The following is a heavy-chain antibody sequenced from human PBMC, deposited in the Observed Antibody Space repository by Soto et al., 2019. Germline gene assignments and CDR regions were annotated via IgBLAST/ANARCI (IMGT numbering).Heavy chain of an antibody. D-gene: IGHD1-1*01. V-gene: IGHV3-9*01. CDR2: FSWNTGNI. Sequence: EAQVVESGGALVQPGGSLRLSCTASEITFDDYAMHWVRQAPGKGLEWVSGFSWNTGNIGYADSVKGRFIISRDSAKNSLFLQMNSLRLEDPALYYCAKGTTGTMTDWGQGTLVTVSS. CDR3: AKGTTGTMTD. J-gene: IGHJ4*02. CDR1: EITFDDYA.